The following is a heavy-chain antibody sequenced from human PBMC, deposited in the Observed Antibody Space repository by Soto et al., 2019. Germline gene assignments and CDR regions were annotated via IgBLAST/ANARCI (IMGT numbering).Heavy chain of an antibody. CDR1: GGSLTSGTYS. V-gene: IGHV4-30-2*01. J-gene: IGHJ4*02. CDR2: IFPSGTP. Sequence: SETLSLTCAVSGGSLTSGTYSWNWIRQPPGKGLEWIGYIFPSGTPYYNPSLKSRVSISIDVSKNQFSLNLRSLTAADTAVYYCARGREFDSWGQGTLGTVSS. CDR3: ARGREFDS.